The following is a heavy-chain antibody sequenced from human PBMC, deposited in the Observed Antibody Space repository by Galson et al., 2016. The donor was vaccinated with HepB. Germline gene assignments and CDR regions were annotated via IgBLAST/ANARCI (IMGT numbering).Heavy chain of an antibody. J-gene: IGHJ4*02. D-gene: IGHD3-10*01. Sequence: SLRLSCAASGFTFSDYYMTWIRQAPGKGLEWVSSISSRGATAIHYADSVKGRFTISRDNAKNSLFLKMNSLRAEDTAVYYGAKEHYFGSGSYFDSWGQGTLVTVSS. CDR3: AKEHYFGSGSYFDS. CDR2: ISSRGATAI. V-gene: IGHV3-11*01. CDR1: GFTFSDYY.